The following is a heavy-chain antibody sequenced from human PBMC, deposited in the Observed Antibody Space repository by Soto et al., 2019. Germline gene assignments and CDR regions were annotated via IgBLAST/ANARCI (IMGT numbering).Heavy chain of an antibody. D-gene: IGHD1-26*01. V-gene: IGHV1-69-2*01. CDR3: GTVGRLGSTGASTDGMDV. CDR2: VDPEDGET. Sequence: EVQLVQSGAEVKKPGATVKISCKVSGYTFIDYFVHWVQQAPGKGLEWMGLVDPEDGETIYAEKFQGRVTITADTSTDTAYMELSSLRSEDTAVYYCGTVGRLGSTGASTDGMDVWGQGTTVTVSS. J-gene: IGHJ6*01. CDR1: GYTFIDYF.